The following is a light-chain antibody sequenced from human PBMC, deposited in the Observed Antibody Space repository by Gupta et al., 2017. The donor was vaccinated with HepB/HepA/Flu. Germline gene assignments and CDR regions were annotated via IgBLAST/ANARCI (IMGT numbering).Light chain of an antibody. CDR2: SSS. Sequence: DTQMTQTQSSLTASVGDRVTITCQTSQDIDNYLNWYLQKPGKAPKLLIYSSSNLETGVPSRFSGSGSGTGFTFTISSLQPEDIGTYYCQQYDDLPLFGGGTKVEIK. V-gene: IGKV1-33*01. CDR1: QDIDNY. J-gene: IGKJ4*01. CDR3: QQYDDLPL.